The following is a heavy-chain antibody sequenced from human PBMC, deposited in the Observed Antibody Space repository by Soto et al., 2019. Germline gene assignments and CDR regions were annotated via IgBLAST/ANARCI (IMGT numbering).Heavy chain of an antibody. CDR1: GYSFTSYW. D-gene: IGHD5-12*01. CDR2: IYPGDSDT. J-gene: IGHJ4*02. V-gene: IGHV5-51*01. CDR3: ARLVYSGYGFLWYFDY. Sequence: HGESLKISCKGSGYSFTSYWIGWVRQMPGKGLEWMGIIYPGDSDTRYSPSFQGQVTISADKSISTAYLQWSSLKASDTAMYYCARLVYSGYGFLWYFDYWGQGTLVTVSS.